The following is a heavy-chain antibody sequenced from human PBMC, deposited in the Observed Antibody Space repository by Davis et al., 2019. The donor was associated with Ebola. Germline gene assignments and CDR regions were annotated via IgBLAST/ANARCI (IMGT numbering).Heavy chain of an antibody. J-gene: IGHJ4*02. CDR1: GFTFSSYG. CDR2: IWYDGSNK. V-gene: IGHV3-33*01. CDR3: ARPHTPTTMNYFDD. D-gene: IGHD4-17*01. Sequence: PGGSLRLSCAASGFTFSSYGMHWVRQAPGKGLEWVAVIWYDGSNKYYADSVKGRFTISRDNSKNTLYLQMNSLRAEDTAVYYCARPHTPTTMNYFDDWGQGTLVTVSS.